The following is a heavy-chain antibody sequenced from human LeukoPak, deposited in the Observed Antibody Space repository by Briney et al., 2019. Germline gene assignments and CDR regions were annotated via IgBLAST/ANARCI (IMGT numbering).Heavy chain of an antibody. V-gene: IGHV4-34*01. D-gene: IGHD7-27*01. CDR3: AGNWGLKDGGAFDI. CDR1: GGSFSGYY. CDR2: INNSGST. J-gene: IGHJ3*02. Sequence: SETLSLTCAVYGGSFSGYYWSWIRQPPGKGLEWIWEINNSGSTNYNASLKSRVTISVDTSKNQFSLKLSSVTAADTAVYYCAGNWGLKDGGAFDIWGQGTMVTVSS.